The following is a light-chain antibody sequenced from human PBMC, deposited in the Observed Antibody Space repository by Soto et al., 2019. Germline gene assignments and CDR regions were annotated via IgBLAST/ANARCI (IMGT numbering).Light chain of an antibody. CDR1: QGISYY. CDR2: AAS. V-gene: IGKV1-27*01. J-gene: IGKJ4*01. CDR3: QKYNTALLT. Sequence: DIQMTQSPSSLSASVGDRVTITCRASQGISYYLAWYQQKPGKVPKLLIYAASTLQSGVPSRFSGSGSGTDFTLIICNLQPEDVATYYCQKYNTALLTFGGGTKVEIK.